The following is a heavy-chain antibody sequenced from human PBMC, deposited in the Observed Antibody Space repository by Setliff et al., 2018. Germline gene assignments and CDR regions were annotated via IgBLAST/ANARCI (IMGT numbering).Heavy chain of an antibody. J-gene: IGHJ4*02. D-gene: IGHD2-21*01. V-gene: IGHV1-18*01. Sequence: AASVKVSCKTSGFSFTSFGFSWVRQAPGQGLEWMGPISGYTGETNYAQKFQARVTMTADTSTKTVYMELRSLTSDDTAVYYCTRSRAPSVVLAADFDFWGQGTPVTVSS. CDR2: ISGYTGET. CDR1: GFSFTSFG. CDR3: TRSRAPSVVLAADFDF.